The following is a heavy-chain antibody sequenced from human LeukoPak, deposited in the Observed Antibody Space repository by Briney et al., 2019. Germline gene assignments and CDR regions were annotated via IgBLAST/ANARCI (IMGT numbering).Heavy chain of an antibody. V-gene: IGHV4-34*01. CDR3: ASTILTGYFSRGRRYYYGMDV. Sequence: TSETLSLTCAVYGGSFSGYYWSWIRQPPGKGLEWIGEINHSGSTNYNPSLKSRVTISVDTSKNQFSLKPRSVTAADTAVYYCASTILTGYFSRGRRYYYGMDVWGQGTTVTVSS. CDR2: INHSGST. D-gene: IGHD3-9*01. CDR1: GGSFSGYY. J-gene: IGHJ6*02.